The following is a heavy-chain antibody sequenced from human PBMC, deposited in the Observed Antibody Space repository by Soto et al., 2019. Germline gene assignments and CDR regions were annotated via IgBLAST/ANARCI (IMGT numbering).Heavy chain of an antibody. D-gene: IGHD3-16*02. CDR1: GFTFSTYW. V-gene: IGHV3-74*01. CDR2: INSDGSST. CDR3: ARDYLSALDY. J-gene: IGHJ4*02. Sequence: EVQLVESGGGLVQPGGSLRLSCAASGFTFSTYWMHWVRQAPGKGLVWVSRINSDGSSTTYADSVKGRLTISRDNAKNTVYLQMNSLRAEDTAVYYCARDYLSALDYWGQGTLVTVSS.